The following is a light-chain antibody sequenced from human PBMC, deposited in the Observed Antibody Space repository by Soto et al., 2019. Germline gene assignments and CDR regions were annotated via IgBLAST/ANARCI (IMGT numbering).Light chain of an antibody. V-gene: IGKV3-20*01. CDR1: QSVRSTY. CDR2: SAS. CDR3: QQYGSPPLT. J-gene: IGKJ4*01. Sequence: EIVLTQSPGTLSLSPGDRATLSCRASQSVRSTYLAWYQQKPGQAPRLLIYSASSRDTGIPDRFSGSGSGTDFTLTISGLAPEDFAVYYCQQYGSPPLTFXGGTKVDIK.